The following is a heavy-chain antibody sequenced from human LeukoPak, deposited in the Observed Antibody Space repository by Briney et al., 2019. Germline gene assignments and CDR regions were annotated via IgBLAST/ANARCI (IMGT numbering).Heavy chain of an antibody. J-gene: IGHJ5*02. D-gene: IGHD2-15*01. CDR1: GGSISSYY. V-gene: IGHV4-4*07. CDR3: ARVNRYCSGGSCYSGWFDP. CDR2: IYTSGST. Sequence: PSETLSLTCTVSGGSISSYYWSWIRQPAGKGLEWIGRIYTSGSTNYNPSPKSRVTMSVDTSKNQFSLKLSSVTAADTAVYYCARVNRYCSGGSCYSGWFDPWGQGTLVTVSS.